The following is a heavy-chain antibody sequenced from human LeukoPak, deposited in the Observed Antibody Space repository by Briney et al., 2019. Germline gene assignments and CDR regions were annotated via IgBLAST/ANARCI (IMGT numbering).Heavy chain of an antibody. CDR2: INQDGSEK. V-gene: IGHV3-7*01. J-gene: IGHJ4*02. CDR3: ARDYGDY. D-gene: IGHD4-17*01. CDR1: GFTFTNYW. Sequence: GRSLRLSCAASGFTFTNYWMSWVRQAPGKGLEWVANINQDGSEKYYVDSVKGRFTISRDNAKNSLYLQMNSLRAEDTAVYYCARDYGDYWGQGTLVTVSS.